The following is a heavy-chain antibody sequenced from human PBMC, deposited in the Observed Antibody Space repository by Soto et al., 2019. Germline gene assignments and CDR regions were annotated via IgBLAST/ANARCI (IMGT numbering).Heavy chain of an antibody. CDR2: TYYRSKWYN. CDR1: GDSVSSNSAA. V-gene: IGHV6-1*01. Sequence: QALSLTSAISGDSVSSNSAAWNLIRHSPSRGLEWLGRTYYRSKWYNDYAVSVKSRITINPDTSKNQFSLQLNSVTPEDTAVYYCARGDCSSTSCYIGPNDYWGQGTLVTVSS. J-gene: IGHJ4*02. CDR3: ARGDCSSTSCYIGPNDY. D-gene: IGHD2-2*02.